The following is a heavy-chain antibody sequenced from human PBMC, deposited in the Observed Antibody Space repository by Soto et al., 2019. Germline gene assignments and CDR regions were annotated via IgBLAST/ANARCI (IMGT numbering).Heavy chain of an antibody. CDR3: ARDRGPSSGYYPYWFDP. D-gene: IGHD3-22*01. J-gene: IGHJ5*02. CDR2: IIPMFGTA. CDR1: GGTFSSYA. V-gene: IGHV1-69*12. Sequence: QVQLVQSGAEVKKPGSSVQVSCKASGGTFSSYAISWVRQSPGQGREWLGEIIPMFGTANYAQKFQGRVTITADESTSTAYMELSSLRSDDTAVYYCARDRGPSSGYYPYWFDPWGQGTLVTVSS.